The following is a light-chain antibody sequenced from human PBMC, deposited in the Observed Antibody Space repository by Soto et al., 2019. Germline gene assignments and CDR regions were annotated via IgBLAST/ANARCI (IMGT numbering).Light chain of an antibody. J-gene: IGKJ1*01. CDR2: AAS. CDR3: LQVYSFPRT. V-gene: IGKV1-12*01. CDR1: QDIGRR. Sequence: DIQMTQSPSSVSASIGDRVTITCRASQDIGRRLAWFQQKPGKAPKYLIQAASSLQGGVPSTFSGSGSGTGFTLTINTLHPEDFATYYCLQVYSFPRTFGQGTKVEIK.